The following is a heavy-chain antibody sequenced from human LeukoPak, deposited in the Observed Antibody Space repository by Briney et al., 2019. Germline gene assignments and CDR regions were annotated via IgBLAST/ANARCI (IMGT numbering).Heavy chain of an antibody. CDR3: ARVRGSGSDSWYIDL. V-gene: IGHV3-53*01. Sequence: GGSLSLSCAASGFTVSSNYMSWVRQAPGKGLEWVSVIYSGGSTYYADSVKGRFTISKDNSKNTLYLQMNSLRAEDTAVYYCARVRGSGSDSWYIDLWGRVTLVTVSS. D-gene: IGHD5-12*01. CDR1: GFTVSSNY. CDR2: IYSGGST. J-gene: IGHJ2*01.